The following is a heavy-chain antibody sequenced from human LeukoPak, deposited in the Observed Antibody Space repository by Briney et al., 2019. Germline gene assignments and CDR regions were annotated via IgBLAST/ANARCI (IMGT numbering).Heavy chain of an antibody. Sequence: GESLKISCKASGYTFTTYWIGWVRLMPGKGLEWMGIIYPGDSDTRYSPSLQGQVTISVDKSISTAYPQWSSLKASDTAMYYCARLRVSAAVAAPLDYWGQGTLVTVSS. CDR3: ARLRVSAAVAAPLDY. V-gene: IGHV5-51*01. CDR1: GYTFTTYW. CDR2: IYPGDSDT. J-gene: IGHJ4*02. D-gene: IGHD6-19*01.